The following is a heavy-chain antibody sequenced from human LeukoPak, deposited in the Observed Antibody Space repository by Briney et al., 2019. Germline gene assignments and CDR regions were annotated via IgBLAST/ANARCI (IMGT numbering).Heavy chain of an antibody. J-gene: IGHJ5*02. V-gene: IGHV1-24*01. D-gene: IGHD6-13*01. Sequence: ASVKVSCKVSGYTLTELSMHWVRQAPGKGLEWMGGFDPEDGETIYAQKFQGRVTMTEDTSTDTAYMELSSLRSDDTAVYYCARGRAAAALFWFDPWGQGTLVTVSS. CDR1: GYTLTELS. CDR2: FDPEDGET. CDR3: ARGRAAAALFWFDP.